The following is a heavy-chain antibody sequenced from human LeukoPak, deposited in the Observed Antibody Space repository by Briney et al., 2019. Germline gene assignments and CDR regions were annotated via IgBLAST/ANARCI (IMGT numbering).Heavy chain of an antibody. CDR3: ARKGYGYSYGYFDY. D-gene: IGHD5-18*01. J-gene: IGHJ4*02. Sequence: SETLSLTCTVSGGSISSYYWSWIRQPPGKGLEWIGYIYYSGSTNYNPSLKSRVTISVDTSKNQFSLKPSSVTAADTAVYYCARKGYGYSYGYFDYWGQGTLVTVSS. CDR1: GGSISSYY. V-gene: IGHV4-59*12. CDR2: IYYSGST.